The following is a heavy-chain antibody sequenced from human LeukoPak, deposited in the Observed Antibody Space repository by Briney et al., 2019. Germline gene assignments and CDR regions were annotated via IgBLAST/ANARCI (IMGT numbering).Heavy chain of an antibody. CDR1: GGSISSYY. CDR2: IYYSGST. J-gene: IGHJ4*02. D-gene: IGHD6-19*01. CDR3: ARGGAVAGLIDY. Sequence: SETLSLTCTVSGGSISSYYWSWIRQPPGEGLEWIGYIYYSGSTNYNPSLKSRVTISVDTSKNQFSLKLSSVTAADTAVYYCARGGAVAGLIDYWGQGTLVTVSS. V-gene: IGHV4-59*01.